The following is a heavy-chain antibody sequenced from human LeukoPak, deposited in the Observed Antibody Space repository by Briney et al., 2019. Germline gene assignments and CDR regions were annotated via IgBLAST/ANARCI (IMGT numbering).Heavy chain of an antibody. D-gene: IGHD2-2*01. CDR3: VKDGLQHCTSPSCYELQS. V-gene: IGHV3-43*01. CDR2: ITWNGGGR. Sequence: PGGSLRLSCAASGFTFDEYSMHWVRQTPGKGLEWVSLITWNGGGRSYADSVRGRFTISRDNNKSSLYLQMNSLTTEDTALYFCVKDGLQHCTSPSCYELQSWGQGTLVTVSS. CDR1: GFTFDEYS. J-gene: IGHJ5*02.